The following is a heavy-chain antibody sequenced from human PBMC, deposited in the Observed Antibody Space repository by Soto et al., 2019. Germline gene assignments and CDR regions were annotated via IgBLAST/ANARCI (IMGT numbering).Heavy chain of an antibody. CDR1: GFTFRSFV. J-gene: IGHJ4*02. D-gene: IGHD3-16*01. CDR2: TSYDGSNT. V-gene: IGHV3-30*03. CDR3: ARWGTTGGLDF. Sequence: QVQLVESGGGVVQPGTSLRLSCVVSGFTFRSFVIHWVRQAPGKGLEWVALTSYDGSNTYYGDSVKGRFTISRDNSKNTVDLQMDSLRVEDTALYYCARWGTTGGLDFWGQGTLVSV.